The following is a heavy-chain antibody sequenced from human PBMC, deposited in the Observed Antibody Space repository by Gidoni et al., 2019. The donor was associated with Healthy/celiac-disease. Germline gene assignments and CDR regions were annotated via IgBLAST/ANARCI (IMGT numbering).Heavy chain of an antibody. CDR3: ARWERITMVRGVILRYFDY. D-gene: IGHD3-10*01. J-gene: IGHJ4*02. Sequence: QVQLVSSGGCLVKPGVSLRLSCAASGFTFSDYYMSWIRQAPGKGREWVSYISSSGSTIYYADSVKGRFTISRDNAKNSLYLQMNSLRAEDTAVYYCARWERITMVRGVILRYFDYWGQGTLVTVSS. CDR1: GFTFSDYY. V-gene: IGHV3-11*01. CDR2: ISSSGSTI.